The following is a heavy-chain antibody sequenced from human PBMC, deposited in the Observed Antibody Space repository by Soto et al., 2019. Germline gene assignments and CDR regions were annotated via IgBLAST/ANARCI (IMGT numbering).Heavy chain of an antibody. V-gene: IGHV3-21*01. CDR1: GFTFSSYS. D-gene: IGHD3-10*01. Sequence: GGSLRLSCAASGFTFSSYSMNWVRQAPGKGLEWVSSISSSSSYIYYADSVKGRFTISRDNAKNSLYLQMNSLRAEDTAVYYCASNPGYYGSGSYYNYPGDYWGQGTLVTVSS. CDR3: ASNPGYYGSGSYYNYPGDY. J-gene: IGHJ4*02. CDR2: ISSSSSYI.